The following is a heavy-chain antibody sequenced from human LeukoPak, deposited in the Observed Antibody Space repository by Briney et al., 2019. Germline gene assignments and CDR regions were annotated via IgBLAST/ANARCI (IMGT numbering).Heavy chain of an antibody. CDR1: GFTFSSYA. J-gene: IGHJ4*02. D-gene: IGHD2-2*01. CDR2: ISGSGGST. V-gene: IGHV3-23*01. CDR3: AKAPHIVVVPAAYFDY. Sequence: GGSLRLSCAASGFTFSSYAMSWVRQAPGKGLEWVSAISGSGGSTYYADSVKGRFTISRDNSENTLYLQMNSLRAEDTAVYYCAKAPHIVVVPAAYFDYWGQGTLVTVSS.